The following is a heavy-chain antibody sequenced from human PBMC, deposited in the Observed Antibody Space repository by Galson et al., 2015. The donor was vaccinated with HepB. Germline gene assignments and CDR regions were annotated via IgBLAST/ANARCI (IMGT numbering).Heavy chain of an antibody. CDR1: GFTLSNYY. CDR3: ARDLSGSDDAFDI. CDR2: IGTSAFTI. D-gene: IGHD5-12*01. Sequence: SLRLSCAASGFTLSNYYMTWIRQAPGGGLEWVPYIGTSAFTIYYADSVRGRFTISRDNAENTLYLQMNSLRAEDTALYYCARDLSGSDDAFDIWGQGTMVTVSS. V-gene: IGHV3-11*01. J-gene: IGHJ3*02.